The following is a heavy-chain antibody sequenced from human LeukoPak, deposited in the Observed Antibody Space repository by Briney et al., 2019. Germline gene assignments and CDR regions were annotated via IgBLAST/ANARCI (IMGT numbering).Heavy chain of an antibody. D-gene: IGHD5-18*01. CDR3: ARGIQLWFDY. Sequence: VASVKVSCKASRGTFISYAISWVRQAPGQGLEWMGGIIPIFGTANYAQKFQGRVTITADESTSTACMELSSLRSEDTAVYYCARGIQLWFDYWGQGTLVTVS. V-gene: IGHV1-69*13. J-gene: IGHJ4*02. CDR2: IIPIFGTA. CDR1: RGTFISYA.